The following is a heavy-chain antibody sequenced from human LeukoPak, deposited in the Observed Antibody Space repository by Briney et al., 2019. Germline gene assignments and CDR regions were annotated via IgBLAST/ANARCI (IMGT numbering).Heavy chain of an antibody. J-gene: IGHJ4*02. V-gene: IGHV4-59*01. CDR3: ARNGGYCSSTSCYKVLDY. CDR1: GGSISSYY. D-gene: IGHD2-2*02. CDR2: IYYSGST. Sequence: SETLSLTCTVSGGSISSYYWSWIRQPPGKGLEWIGYIYYSGSTNYNPSLKSRVTISVDTSKNQFSLKLSSVTAADTAVYYCARNGGYCSSTSCYKVLDYWGQGTLVTVSS.